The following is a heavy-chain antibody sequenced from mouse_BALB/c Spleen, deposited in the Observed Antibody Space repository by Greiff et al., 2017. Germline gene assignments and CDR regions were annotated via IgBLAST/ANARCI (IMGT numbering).Heavy chain of an antibody. V-gene: IGHV1-4*02. D-gene: IGHD4-1*01. CDR3: AITGTGLPFAY. J-gene: IGHJ3*01. CDR1: GYTFTSYT. CDR2: INPSSGYT. Sequence: QVQLQQSAAELARPGASVKMSCKASGYTFTSYTMHWVKQRPGQGLEWIGYINPSSGYTEYNQKFKDKTTLTADKSSSTAYMQLSSLTSEDSAVYYCAITGTGLPFAYWGQGTLVTVSA.